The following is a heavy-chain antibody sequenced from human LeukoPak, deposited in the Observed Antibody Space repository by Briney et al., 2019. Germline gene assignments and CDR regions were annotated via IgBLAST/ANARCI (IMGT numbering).Heavy chain of an antibody. CDR3: ARSRGPMTFGGVHDY. D-gene: IGHD3-16*01. V-gene: IGHV3-23*01. CDR2: ISGSGDTP. J-gene: IGHJ4*02. CDR1: GFIFSTYA. Sequence: GGSLRLSCAASGFIFSTYAMAWVRQAPGKGLEWVSGISGSGDTPYYADSVKGRFTISRDYSKNTLYFQMNSLRAEDTAVYYCARSRGPMTFGGVHDYWGQGTLVTVSS.